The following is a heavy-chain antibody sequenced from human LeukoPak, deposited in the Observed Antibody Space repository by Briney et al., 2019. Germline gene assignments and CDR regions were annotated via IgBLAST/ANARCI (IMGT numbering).Heavy chain of an antibody. D-gene: IGHD3-22*01. Sequence: PGRSLRLSCAASGFTFSSYAMHWVRQAPGKGLEWVAVISYDGSNKYYADSVKGRFTISRDNSKNTLYLQMNSLRAEDTAVYYCARDHYDSSGSDYWGQGTLVTVSS. CDR1: GFTFSSYA. CDR3: ARDHYDSSGSDY. V-gene: IGHV3-30-3*01. J-gene: IGHJ4*02. CDR2: ISYDGSNK.